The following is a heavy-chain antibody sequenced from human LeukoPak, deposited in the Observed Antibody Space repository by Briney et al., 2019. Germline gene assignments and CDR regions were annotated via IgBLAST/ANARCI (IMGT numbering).Heavy chain of an antibody. Sequence: PGGSLRLSCAASGFTFSSYGMHWVRQAPGKGLEWVAFIRYDGSKKYYADSVKGRFTISRDNSKNTLYLQMNSLRSEDTAVYYCARGDTAMSTVVTLDYWGQGTLVTVSS. J-gene: IGHJ4*02. D-gene: IGHD4-23*01. CDR3: ARGDTAMSTVVTLDY. CDR1: GFTFSSYG. V-gene: IGHV3-30*02. CDR2: IRYDGSKK.